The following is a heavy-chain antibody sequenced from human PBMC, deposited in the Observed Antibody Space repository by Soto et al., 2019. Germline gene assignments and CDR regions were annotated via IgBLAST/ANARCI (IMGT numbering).Heavy chain of an antibody. Sequence: QVQLQESGPGLVKPSETLSLTCTVSGGSISSYYWSWIRQPPGKGLEWIGYIYYSGSTNYNPSLKSRVTISVDMSKNQFSLKLSSVTAADTAVYYWARSEWELLNYYYGMDVWGQGTTVTVSS. D-gene: IGHD1-26*01. CDR3: ARSEWELLNYYYGMDV. CDR1: GGSISSYY. V-gene: IGHV4-59*01. J-gene: IGHJ6*02. CDR2: IYYSGST.